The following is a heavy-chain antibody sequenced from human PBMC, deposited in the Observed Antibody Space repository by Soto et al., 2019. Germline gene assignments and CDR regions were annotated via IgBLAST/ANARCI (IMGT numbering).Heavy chain of an antibody. V-gene: IGHV3-23*01. CDR3: VKEPDA. CDR2: VSPSGDST. Sequence: GGSLRLSCEASGFIFSTYSMTWVRQVPGKGLEWVAAVSPSGDSTYYADSLKGRLTISRDNSKNTVFLQMNSLSADDTGLYYCVKEPDAWGQGISVTLSS. CDR1: GFIFSTYS. J-gene: IGHJ5*01.